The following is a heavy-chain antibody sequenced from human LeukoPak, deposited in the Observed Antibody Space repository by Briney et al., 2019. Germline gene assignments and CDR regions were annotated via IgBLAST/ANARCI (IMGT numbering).Heavy chain of an antibody. CDR2: IYPGDSDT. D-gene: IGHD6-13*01. CDR3: ATRAAAAGQID. Sequence: GESLKISCKGSGYRFAGYWIGWVRQMPGKGLEWMGIIYPGDSDTRYSPSFQGQVTISVDKSISTAYLQWSSLKASDTAMYYCATRAAAAGQIDWGQGTLVTVSS. V-gene: IGHV5-51*06. CDR1: GYRFAGYW. J-gene: IGHJ4*02.